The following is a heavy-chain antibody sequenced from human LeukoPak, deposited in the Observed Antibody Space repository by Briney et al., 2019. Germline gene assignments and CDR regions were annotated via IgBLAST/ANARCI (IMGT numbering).Heavy chain of an antibody. V-gene: IGHV1-69*13. Sequence: SVKVSCKASGGTFSSYAISWVRQAPGHGLEWMGGIIPIFGTANYAQKFQGRVTITADESTSTAYMELSSLRSEDTAVYYCARVRYSSSEGPHDAFDIWGQGTMVTVSS. J-gene: IGHJ3*02. CDR3: ARVRYSSSEGPHDAFDI. D-gene: IGHD6-6*01. CDR2: IIPIFGTA. CDR1: GGTFSSYA.